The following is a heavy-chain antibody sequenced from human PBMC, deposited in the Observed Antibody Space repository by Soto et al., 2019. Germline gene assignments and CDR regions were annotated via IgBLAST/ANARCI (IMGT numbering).Heavy chain of an antibody. CDR3: ATARRYFDWLLPPNWFDP. J-gene: IGHJ5*02. CDR2: IVVGSGNT. Sequence: SVKVSCKASGFTFTSSAMQWVRQARGQRLEWIGWIVVGSGNTNYAQKFQERVTITRDMSTSTAYMELSSLRSEDTAVYYCATARRYFDWLLPPNWFDPWGQGTLVTVSS. V-gene: IGHV1-58*02. CDR1: GFTFTSSA. D-gene: IGHD3-9*01.